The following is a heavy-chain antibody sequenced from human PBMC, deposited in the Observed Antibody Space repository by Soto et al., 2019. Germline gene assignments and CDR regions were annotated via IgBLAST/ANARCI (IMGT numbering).Heavy chain of an antibody. CDR1: GGSIDTDSYN. Sequence: QLQLKESGPGLVNPSETLSLTCSVSGGSIDTDSYNWDWIRQPPGKGLEWIGTISDSGSADYNPTLKRRVTISVDTSKNQFSLKLTSVTAADTAVYFCARFFGNAFDIWGHGTLVSISP. V-gene: IGHV4-39*01. CDR3: ARFFGNAFDI. CDR2: ISDSGSA. J-gene: IGHJ3*02. D-gene: IGHD3-3*01.